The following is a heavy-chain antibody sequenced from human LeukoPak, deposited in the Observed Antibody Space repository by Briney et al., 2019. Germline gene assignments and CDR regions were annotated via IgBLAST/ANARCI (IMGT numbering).Heavy chain of an antibody. J-gene: IGHJ5*02. CDR3: AKGRAWIWNWFDP. Sequence: GGSLRLSCAASGFTFSSYGMHWVRRAPGKGLEWVAFIRYDGSNKYYADSAKGRFTISRDNSKNTLYLQMNSLRAEDTAVYYCAKGRAWIWNWFDPWGQGTLVTVSS. CDR1: GFTFSSYG. D-gene: IGHD5-12*01. CDR2: IRYDGSNK. V-gene: IGHV3-30*02.